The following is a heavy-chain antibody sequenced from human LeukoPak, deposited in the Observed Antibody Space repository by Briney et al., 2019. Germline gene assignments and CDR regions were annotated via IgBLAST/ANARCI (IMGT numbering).Heavy chain of an antibody. CDR3: ARTRADWHLWDY. D-gene: IGHD3-9*01. V-gene: IGHV3-30-3*01. CDR1: GFTFSSYA. J-gene: IGHJ4*02. Sequence: PGGSLRLSCAASGFTFSSYAMHWVRQAPGKGLEWVAVISYDGSNKYYADSVKGRFTISRDNSKNTLYLQMNSLRAEDTAVYYCARTRADWHLWDYWGQGTLVTVSS. CDR2: ISYDGSNK.